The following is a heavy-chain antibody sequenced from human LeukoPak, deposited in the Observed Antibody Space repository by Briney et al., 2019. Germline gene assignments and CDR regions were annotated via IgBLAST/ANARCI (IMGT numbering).Heavy chain of an antibody. J-gene: IGHJ4*02. D-gene: IGHD3-10*01. Sequence: SETLSLTCTVSGGSISSGGYYWSWIRQHPGKGLEWIGYIYYSGSTYYNPSLKSRVTISVDTSKNQFSLKLSSVTAADTAVYYCARRLDMVRGVIIFDYWGQGTLVTVSS. V-gene: IGHV4-31*03. CDR2: IYYSGST. CDR3: ARRLDMVRGVIIFDY. CDR1: GGSISSGGYY.